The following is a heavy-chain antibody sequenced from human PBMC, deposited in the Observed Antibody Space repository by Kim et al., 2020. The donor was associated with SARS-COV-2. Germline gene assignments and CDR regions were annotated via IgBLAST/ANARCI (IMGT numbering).Heavy chain of an antibody. CDR3: ASDRYSSSWYGYFDY. D-gene: IGHD6-13*01. V-gene: IGHV3-21*01. CDR1: GFTFSSYS. J-gene: IGHJ4*02. Sequence: GGSLRLSCAASGFTFSSYSMNWVRQAPGKGLEWVSSISSSSSYIYYADSVKGRFTISRDNAKNSLYLQMNSLRAEDTAVYYCASDRYSSSWYGYFDYWGQGTLVTVSS. CDR2: ISSSSSYI.